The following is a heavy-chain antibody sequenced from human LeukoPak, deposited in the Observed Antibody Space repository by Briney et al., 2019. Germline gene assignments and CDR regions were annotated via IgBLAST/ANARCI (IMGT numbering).Heavy chain of an antibody. CDR1: GVSVSDGRYY. CDR2: KYYSGSA. CDR3: ATPYCSSLSCLDVFNM. V-gene: IGHV4-31*03. J-gene: IGHJ3*02. Sequence: SETLSLTCSVSGVSVSDGRYYWTWIRQHPGKGLEWIGYKYYSGSAKHNPSLKSRLTISIDTSKNQFSLQLSSVTAADTATYYCATPYCSSLSCLDVFNMWGQGTRVTVSS. D-gene: IGHD2-2*01.